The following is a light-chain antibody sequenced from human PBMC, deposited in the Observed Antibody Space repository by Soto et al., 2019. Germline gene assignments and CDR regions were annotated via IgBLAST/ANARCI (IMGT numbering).Light chain of an antibody. CDR1: QSVRND. CDR3: QHYNNWPPGT. Sequence: EIVMTQSPATLSVSPGERATLSCRASQSVRNDLAWYQQKPGQAPSLLIFGASTRATGVPARFSGSGSGTEFTFNISSLRSEDFAVYYCQHYNNWPPGTFGQGTKVEIK. CDR2: GAS. J-gene: IGKJ1*01. V-gene: IGKV3-15*01.